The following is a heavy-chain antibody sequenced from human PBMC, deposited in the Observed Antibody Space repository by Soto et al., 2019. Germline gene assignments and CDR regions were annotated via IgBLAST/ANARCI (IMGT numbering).Heavy chain of an antibody. CDR1: GFTFSSYG. J-gene: IGHJ6*03. D-gene: IGHD4-4*01. CDR3: ARDLWATVTTGYYYYMDV. Sequence: GGSLRLSCAASGFTFSSYGMHWVRQAPGKGLEWVAVIWYDGSNKYYADSVKGRFTISRDNSKNTLYLQMNSLRAEDTAVYYCARDLWATVTTGYYYYMDVWGKGTTVTVSS. V-gene: IGHV3-33*08. CDR2: IWYDGSNK.